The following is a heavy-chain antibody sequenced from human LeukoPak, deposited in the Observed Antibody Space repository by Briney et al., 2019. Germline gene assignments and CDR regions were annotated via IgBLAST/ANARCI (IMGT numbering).Heavy chain of an antibody. V-gene: IGHV3-20*01. CDR1: GFTFDDYG. Sequence: GGSLRLSCAASGFTFDDYGMSWVRQAPGKGLEWVSGINWNGGSTGYADSVEGRFTISRDNAKNSLYLQMNSLRAEDTALYHCARSYSSSWYENAFDIWGQGTMVTVSS. CDR2: INWNGGST. CDR3: ARSYSSSWYENAFDI. D-gene: IGHD6-13*01. J-gene: IGHJ3*02.